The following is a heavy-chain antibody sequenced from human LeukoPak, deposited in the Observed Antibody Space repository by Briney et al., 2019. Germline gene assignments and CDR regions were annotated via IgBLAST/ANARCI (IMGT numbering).Heavy chain of an antibody. V-gene: IGHV3-30-3*02. Sequence: GRSLRLSCAASGFTFSSYAMHWVRQAPGKGLEWVAVISYDGSNKYYADSVKGRFTISRDNSKNTLYLQMKSLRAEDTAVYYCVKPIRYFDPYTLDVWGEGTTVTVSS. J-gene: IGHJ6*04. CDR2: ISYDGSNK. D-gene: IGHD3-9*01. CDR3: VKPIRYFDPYTLDV. CDR1: GFTFSSYA.